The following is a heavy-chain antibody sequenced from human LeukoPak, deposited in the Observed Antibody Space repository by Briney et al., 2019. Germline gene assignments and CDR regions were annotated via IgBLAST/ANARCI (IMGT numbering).Heavy chain of an antibody. Sequence: GGSLRLSCAASGFSFSSHTMIWVRQAPGKGLEWVSSISSSSSYIYYADSLKGRFTISRDNAKNSLYLQMNSLRAEDTAVYYCARDQPYYDILTGYPGYYFDYWGQGTLVTVSS. V-gene: IGHV3-21*06. CDR3: ARDQPYYDILTGYPGYYFDY. J-gene: IGHJ4*02. D-gene: IGHD3-9*01. CDR2: ISSSSSYI. CDR1: GFSFSSHT.